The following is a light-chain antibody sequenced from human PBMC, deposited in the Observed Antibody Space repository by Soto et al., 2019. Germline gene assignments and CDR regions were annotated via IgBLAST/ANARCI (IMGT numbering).Light chain of an antibody. CDR2: DAS. V-gene: IGKV1-9*01. CDR1: QDIRNY. Sequence: IQWTQSPSSLSASVGDRVTVTGRASQDIRNYLAWYQQKPGKAPKLLICDASTLYSGVPSRFSGTGAGTDFTLTISGLKPEDLAAYDCQQLRSYPSTVGGGTKVDIK. J-gene: IGKJ4*01. CDR3: QQLRSYPST.